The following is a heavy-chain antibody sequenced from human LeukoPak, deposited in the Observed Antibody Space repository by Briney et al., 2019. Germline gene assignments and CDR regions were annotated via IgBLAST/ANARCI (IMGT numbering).Heavy chain of an antibody. J-gene: IGHJ4*02. CDR1: GFTFSSYA. CDR3: AKDDYSGYYSFDY. V-gene: IGHV3-23*01. Sequence: PGGSLRLSCAASGFTFSSYAMSWVRQAPGKGLEWVSAISSSGGSTYYADSVKGRFTISRDNSKNTLYLQMNSLRAEDTAVYYCAKDDYSGYYSFDYWGQGTLVTVSS. CDR2: ISSSGGST. D-gene: IGHD3-22*01.